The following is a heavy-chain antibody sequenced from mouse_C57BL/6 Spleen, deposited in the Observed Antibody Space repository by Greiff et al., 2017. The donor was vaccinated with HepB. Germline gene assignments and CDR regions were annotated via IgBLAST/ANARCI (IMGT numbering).Heavy chain of an antibody. V-gene: IGHV1-64*01. D-gene: IGHD1-1*01. J-gene: IGHJ1*03. CDR2: IHPNSGST. CDR1: GYTFTSYW. CDR3: ARRATTVVADWYFDV. Sequence: VQLQQPGAELVKPGASVKLSCKASGYTFTSYWMHWVKQRPGQGLEWIGMIHPNSGSTNYNEKFKSKATLTVDKSSSTAYMQLSSLTSEDSAVYYCARRATTVVADWYFDVWGTGTTVTVSS.